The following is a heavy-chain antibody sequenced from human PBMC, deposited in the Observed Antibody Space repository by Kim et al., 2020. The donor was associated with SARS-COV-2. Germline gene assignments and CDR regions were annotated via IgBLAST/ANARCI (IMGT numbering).Heavy chain of an antibody. V-gene: IGHV4-39*01. CDR1: GGSISSSSYY. CDR3: ASNSLFFDWLPLHAFDI. J-gene: IGHJ3*02. D-gene: IGHD3-9*01. Sequence: SETLSLTCTVSGGSISSSSYYWGWIRQPPGKGLEWIGSIYYSGSTYYNPSLKSRVTISVDTSKNQFSLKLSSVTAADTAVYYCASNSLFFDWLPLHAFDIWGQGTMVTVSS. CDR2: IYYSGST.